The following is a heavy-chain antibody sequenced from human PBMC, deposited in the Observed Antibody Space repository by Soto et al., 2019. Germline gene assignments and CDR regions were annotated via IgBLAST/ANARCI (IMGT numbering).Heavy chain of an antibody. V-gene: IGHV4-34*01. CDR1: GGSFSGYY. CDR2: INHSGST. CDR3: ARGRFIVGARSNWFDP. Sequence: SEILSLTCAVYGGSFSGYYWSWIRQPPGKGLEWIGEINHSGSTNYNPSLKSRVTISVDTSKNQFSLKLSSVAAADTAVYYCARGRFIVGARSNWFDPWGQGTLVTVSS. J-gene: IGHJ5*02. D-gene: IGHD1-26*01.